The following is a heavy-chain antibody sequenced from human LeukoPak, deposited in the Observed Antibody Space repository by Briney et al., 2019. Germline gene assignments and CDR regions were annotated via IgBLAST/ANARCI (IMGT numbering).Heavy chain of an antibody. V-gene: IGHV3-48*04. D-gene: IGHD3-10*01. Sequence: GGSLRLSCAASGFTFSSYSMNWVRQAPGKGLEWVSYISSLSGTLDYADSVKGRFTISRDNAKNSLYLQMNSLRAEDTAVYYCARDLHSGSGSYYRTYYFDYWGQGTLVTVSS. CDR3: ARDLHSGSGSYYRTYYFDY. CDR2: ISSLSGTL. J-gene: IGHJ4*02. CDR1: GFTFSSYS.